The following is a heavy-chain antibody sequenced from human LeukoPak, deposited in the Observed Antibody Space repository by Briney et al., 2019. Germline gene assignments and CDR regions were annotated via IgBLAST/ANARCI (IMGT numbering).Heavy chain of an antibody. D-gene: IGHD1-20*01. CDR1: GFNFCSST. J-gene: IGHJ3*02. CDR2: ISSSSSYI. V-gene: IGHV3-21*01. CDR3: ARAEYNWNVDAFDI. Sequence: VASLRLSCAASGFNFCSSTMNWVGQAPVLWLHWVSSISSSSSYIYYADSVKGRFTISRDNAKNSLYLQMNSLRAEDTAVYYCARAEYNWNVDAFDIWGQGTVVTVSS.